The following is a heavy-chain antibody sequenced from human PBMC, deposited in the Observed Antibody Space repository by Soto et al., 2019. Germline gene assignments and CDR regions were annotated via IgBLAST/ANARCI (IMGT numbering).Heavy chain of an antibody. CDR3: ARGVGSNSYYMDV. J-gene: IGHJ6*03. CDR1: GFTFSSYG. Sequence: QVQLVESGGGVVQPGRSLRLSCAASGFTFSSYGMHWVRQAPGKGLEWVAVIWYDGSNKYYADSVKGRFTISRDNSKNTLYLQMNSLRAEDTAVYYCARGVGSNSYYMDVWGKGTMVTVSS. CDR2: IWYDGSNK. V-gene: IGHV3-33*01. D-gene: IGHD3-10*01.